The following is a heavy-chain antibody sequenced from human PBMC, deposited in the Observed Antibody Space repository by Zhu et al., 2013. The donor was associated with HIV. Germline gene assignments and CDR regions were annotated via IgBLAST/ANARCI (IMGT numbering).Heavy chain of an antibody. Sequence: QVQLVQSGAEVKKPGASVKVSCKASGYTFTSYAMHWVRQAPGQRLEWMGWINAGNGNTKYSQKFQGRVTITRDTSASTAYMELSSLRSEDTAVYYCARDYSCTSCDQSHFDYWGQGTLVTVSS. J-gene: IGHJ4*02. CDR2: INAGNGNT. V-gene: IGHV1-3*01. CDR1: GYTFTSYA. CDR3: ARDYSCTSCDQSHFDY. D-gene: IGHD2-2*01.